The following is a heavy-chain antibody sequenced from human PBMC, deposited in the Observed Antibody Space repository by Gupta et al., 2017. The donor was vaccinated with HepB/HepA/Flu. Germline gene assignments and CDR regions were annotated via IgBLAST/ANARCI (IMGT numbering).Heavy chain of an antibody. V-gene: IGHV3-23*01. D-gene: IGHD6-13*01. CDR2: ISGSGGST. CDR3: AKGSSSWSRFDY. CDR1: GFTFSSYA. Sequence: EVQLLESGGGLVQPGGSLRLSCAASGFTFSSYAMSGVRQAPGKGLEWVSAISGSGGSTYYADSVKGRFTISRDNSKNTLYLQMNSLRAEDTAVYYCAKGSSSWSRFDYWGQGTLVTVSS. J-gene: IGHJ4*02.